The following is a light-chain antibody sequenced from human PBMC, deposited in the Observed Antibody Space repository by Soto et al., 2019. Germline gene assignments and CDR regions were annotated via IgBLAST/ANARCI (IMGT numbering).Light chain of an antibody. Sequence: EIVLTQSPATLSLSPGERATVSCRVSQSVRSNLACYQXKPGQAXXXXXXXXXXMAXGIPARYSGSGSGTDFTLTISSLEPEDFAVYYCQQRSNWPPWTFGQGTKV. V-gene: IGKV3-11*01. CDR1: QSVRSN. J-gene: IGKJ1*01. CDR2: XXX. CDR3: QQRSNWPPWT.